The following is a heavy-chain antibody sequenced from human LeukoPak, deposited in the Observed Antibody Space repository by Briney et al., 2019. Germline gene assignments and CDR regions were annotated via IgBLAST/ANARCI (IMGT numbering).Heavy chain of an antibody. D-gene: IGHD6-19*01. CDR1: GFTFSSYA. V-gene: IGHV3-23*01. Sequence: HPGGSLRLSCAASGFTFSSYAMSWVRQALGKGLEWVSAISGSGGSTYYADSVKGRFTISRDNSKNTLYLQMNSLRAEDTAVYYCAKAAAVAGSSSWFDPWGQGTLVTVSS. J-gene: IGHJ5*02. CDR2: ISGSGGST. CDR3: AKAAAVAGSSSWFDP.